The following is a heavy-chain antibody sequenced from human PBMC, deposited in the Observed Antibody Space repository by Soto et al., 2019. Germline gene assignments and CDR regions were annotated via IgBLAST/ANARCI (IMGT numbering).Heavy chain of an antibody. D-gene: IGHD6-13*01. V-gene: IGHV3-48*02. CDR3: ARHDCSSWYPPNDSAEPLAHYYYYGMDV. Sequence: EVQLVESGGGLVQPGGSLRLSCAASGFTFSSYSMNWVRQDPGKGLEWVLYISSSSSTIYYADSVKGRFTISRDNAKNSLYLQMNSLRDEDTAVYYCARHDCSSWYPPNDSAEPLAHYYYYGMDVWGQGTTVTVSS. CDR1: GFTFSSYS. J-gene: IGHJ6*02. CDR2: ISSSSSTI.